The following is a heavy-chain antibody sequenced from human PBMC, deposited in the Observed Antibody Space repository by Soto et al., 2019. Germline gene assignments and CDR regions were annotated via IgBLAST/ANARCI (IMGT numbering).Heavy chain of an antibody. V-gene: IGHV3-15*07. CDR2: IKNRADGGSA. CDR1: GFTFSSAW. CDR3: STSGSAWYNSY. D-gene: IGHD6-19*01. J-gene: IGHJ4*02. Sequence: EVQLVESGRGLVKPGGSLRLSCAASGFTFSSAWMSWVRQVPGKGLEWVGRIKNRADGGSADYAAPVKGRFTISRDDSENTLYLQMNSLKTEDTAMYYCSTSGSAWYNSYWGQGTLVTVSS.